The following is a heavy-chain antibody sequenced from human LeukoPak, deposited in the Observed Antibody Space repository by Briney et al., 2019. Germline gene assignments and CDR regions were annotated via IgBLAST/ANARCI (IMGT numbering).Heavy chain of an antibody. Sequence: GASVKVSCKASGYTFTSYGISWVRQAPGQGLEWMGWINPNSGGTNYAQKFQGRVTMTRDTSISTAYMELSRLRSDDTAVYYCARDQSIAVATDYWGQGTLVTVSS. CDR2: INPNSGGT. CDR1: GYTFTSYG. J-gene: IGHJ4*02. CDR3: ARDQSIAVATDY. D-gene: IGHD6-19*01. V-gene: IGHV1-2*02.